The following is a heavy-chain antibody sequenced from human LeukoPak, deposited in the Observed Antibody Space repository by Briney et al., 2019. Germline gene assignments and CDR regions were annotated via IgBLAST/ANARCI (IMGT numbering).Heavy chain of an antibody. CDR2: ISSSGSTI. J-gene: IGHJ3*02. D-gene: IGHD6-19*01. CDR1: GFTFSSYE. Sequence: GGSLRLSCAASGFTFSSYEMNWVRQAPGKGLEWVSYISSSGSTIYYADSVKGRFTISRDNAKNSLYLQMNSLRAEDTAVYYCARRLAVAGTVLKGAFDIWGQGTMVTVSS. V-gene: IGHV3-48*03. CDR3: ARRLAVAGTVLKGAFDI.